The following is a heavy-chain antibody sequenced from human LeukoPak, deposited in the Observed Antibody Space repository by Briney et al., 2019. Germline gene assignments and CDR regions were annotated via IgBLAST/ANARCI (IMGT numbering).Heavy chain of an antibody. Sequence: SETLSLTCTVSGGSFSSSSYYWGWIRQPPGKGLEWIGSIYYSGSTYYNPSLKSRVTISVDTSKNQFSLKLSSVTAADTAVYYCARDSSSWYALSYYYYYGMDVWGQGTTVTVSS. CDR1: GGSFSSSSYY. V-gene: IGHV4-39*07. CDR3: ARDSSSWYALSYYYYYGMDV. CDR2: IYYSGST. J-gene: IGHJ6*02. D-gene: IGHD6-13*01.